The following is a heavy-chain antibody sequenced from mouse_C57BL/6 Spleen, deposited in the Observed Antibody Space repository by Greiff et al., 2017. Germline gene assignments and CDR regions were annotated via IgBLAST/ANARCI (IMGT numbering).Heavy chain of an antibody. Sequence: VKLQQPGAELVKPGASVKMSCKASGYTFTSYWITWVKQRPGQGLEWIGDIYPGSGSTNYNEKFKSKATLTVDTSSSTAYMQRSSLTSEDSAVYYCARGGIRERYFDVWGTGTTVTVSS. J-gene: IGHJ1*03. CDR1: GYTFTSYW. CDR3: ARGGIRERYFDV. CDR2: IYPGSGST. D-gene: IGHD1-1*01. V-gene: IGHV1-55*01.